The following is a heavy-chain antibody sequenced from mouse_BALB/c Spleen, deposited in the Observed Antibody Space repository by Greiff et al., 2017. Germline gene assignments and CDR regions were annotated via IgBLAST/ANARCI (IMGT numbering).Heavy chain of an antibody. D-gene: IGHD1-2*01. Sequence: QVQLQQSGPELVKPGASVKISCNASGYAFSSSWMNWVKQRPGQGLEWIGRIYPGDGDTNYNGKLKGKATLTADKSSSTAYMQLSSLTSVDSAVYYCARTTATYFDYWGQGTTLTVSS. V-gene: IGHV1-82*01. J-gene: IGHJ2*01. CDR1: GYAFSSSW. CDR3: ARTTATYFDY. CDR2: IYPGDGDT.